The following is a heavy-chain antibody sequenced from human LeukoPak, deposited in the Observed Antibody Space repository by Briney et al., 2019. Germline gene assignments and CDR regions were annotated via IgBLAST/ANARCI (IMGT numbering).Heavy chain of an antibody. D-gene: IGHD1-20*01. CDR3: AKEGITGYYFDY. J-gene: IGHJ4*02. Sequence: GGSLRLSCAASGFTFDDYTMHWVRHAPGKGLEWVSLISWDGGSTYYADSVKGRFTISRDNSKNSLYLQMNSLRTEDTALYYCAKEGITGYYFDYWGQGTLVTVSS. V-gene: IGHV3-43*01. CDR1: GFTFDDYT. CDR2: ISWDGGST.